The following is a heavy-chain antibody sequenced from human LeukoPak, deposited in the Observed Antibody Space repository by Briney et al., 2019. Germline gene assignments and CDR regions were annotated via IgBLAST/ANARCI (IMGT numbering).Heavy chain of an antibody. D-gene: IGHD6-13*01. CDR1: GFTFDDYG. CDR2: INWNGGST. Sequence: GGSLRLSCAASGFTFDDYGMSWVRQAPGKGLEWVSGINWNGGSTGYADSVKGRFTISRDNAKNSLYLQMNSLRAEDTAVYYCASLAAAGHFDYWGQGTLVTVSS. V-gene: IGHV3-20*04. J-gene: IGHJ4*02. CDR3: ASLAAAGHFDY.